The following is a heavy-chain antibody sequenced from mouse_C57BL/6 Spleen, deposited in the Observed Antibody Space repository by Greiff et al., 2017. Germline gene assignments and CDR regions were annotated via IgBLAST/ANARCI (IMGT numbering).Heavy chain of an antibody. CDR2: IYPSSGNT. Sequence: QVQLQQPGAELVRPGASVKLSCKASGYTFTSYGIRWVKQRPGQGLEWIGEIYPSSGNTYYNEKFKGKSTLTEDKSSSTAYMELRSLTSDDSAVYCCARSAAYYVSNRGQGTLVTVSA. J-gene: IGHJ3*01. D-gene: IGHD1-1*01. V-gene: IGHV1-81*01. CDR3: ARSAAYYVSN. CDR1: GYTFTSYG.